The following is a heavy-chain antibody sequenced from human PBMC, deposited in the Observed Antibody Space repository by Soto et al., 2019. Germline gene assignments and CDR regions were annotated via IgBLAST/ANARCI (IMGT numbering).Heavy chain of an antibody. CDR3: ARESSGVTHFDF. CDR2: IIPMFGTA. CDR1: GGTPSILG. D-gene: IGHD3-10*01. J-gene: IGHJ4*02. Sequence: SVKVSCKASGGTPSILGISWVRQAPGQGLEWMGRIIPMFGTANYAQNFQCRVTITADKSTSTAYMELTSLRSEDTAVYYCARESSGVTHFDFWGQGTLVTVSS. V-gene: IGHV1-69*06.